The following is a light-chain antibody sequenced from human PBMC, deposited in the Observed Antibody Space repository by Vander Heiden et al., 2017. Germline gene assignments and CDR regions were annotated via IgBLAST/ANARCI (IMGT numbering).Light chain of an antibody. Sequence: SYELTQPPSVSVSPGQTVRITCSGDKLANKYVCWYQQRSGQPPVLIIYQDRERPSGIPERFAGSNSVNTATLTISGTQAMDEADYYCQAWDSSTVVFGGGTKLTVL. CDR1: KLANKY. CDR3: QAWDSSTVV. J-gene: IGLJ2*01. V-gene: IGLV3-1*01. CDR2: QDR.